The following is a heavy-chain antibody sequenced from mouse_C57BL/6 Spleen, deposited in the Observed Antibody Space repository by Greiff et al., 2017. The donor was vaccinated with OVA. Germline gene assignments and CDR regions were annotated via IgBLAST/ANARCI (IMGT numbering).Heavy chain of an antibody. CDR3: ARAEEGDYYGSSYFDY. CDR1: GYTFTSYW. J-gene: IGHJ2*01. Sequence: VQLQQPGAELVKPGASVKLSCKASGYTFTSYWMQWVKQRPGQGLEWIGEIDPSDSYTNYNQKFKGKATLTVDTSSSTAYMQLSSLTSEDSAVYYCARAEEGDYYGSSYFDYWGQGTTLTVSS. V-gene: IGHV1-50*01. D-gene: IGHD1-1*01. CDR2: IDPSDSYT.